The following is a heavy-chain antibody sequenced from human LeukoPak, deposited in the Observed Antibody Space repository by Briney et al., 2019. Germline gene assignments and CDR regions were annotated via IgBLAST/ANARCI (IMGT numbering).Heavy chain of an antibody. J-gene: IGHJ4*02. V-gene: IGHV3-30*02. CDR3: AKDMTTVSYFDY. CDR1: GFTFSSYG. CDR2: IRYDGSNK. D-gene: IGHD4-11*01. Sequence: GGSLRLSCAASGFTFSSYGMHWVRQAPGKGLEWVAFIRYDGSNKYYADSVKGRFTISRDNSKNTLYLQMNSLRAEDTAVYYCAKDMTTVSYFDYWGQGTLVTISS.